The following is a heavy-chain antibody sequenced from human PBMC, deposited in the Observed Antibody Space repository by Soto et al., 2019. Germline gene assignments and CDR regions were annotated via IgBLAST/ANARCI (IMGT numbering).Heavy chain of an antibody. J-gene: IGHJ5*02. CDR3: ASGGAGSGPFTWELPDR. CDR2: STPFSGDV. CDR1: GNTFTYRY. D-gene: IGHD1-26*01. V-gene: IGHV1-45*02. Sequence: QVQLVQSGAEVKKTGSSVTVSCTALGNTFTYRYLHWVRQAPGQALEWMGWSTPFSGDVHYAQKFQERVIITTVGFINAAVMQMSSLRSDETAMYFCASGGAGSGPFTWELPDRCGEGALVTVSS.